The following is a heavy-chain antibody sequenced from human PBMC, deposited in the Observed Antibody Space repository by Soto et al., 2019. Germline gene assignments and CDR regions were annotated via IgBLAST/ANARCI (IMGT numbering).Heavy chain of an antibody. J-gene: IGHJ2*01. V-gene: IGHV2-26*01. CDR3: ARALYCSGGSCYSYCDFEL. CDR2: IFSNDEK. CDR1: GFSLSNARMG. D-gene: IGHD2-15*01. Sequence: SGPTLVNPTETLTLTCTVSGFSLSNARMGVSWIRQPPGKALEWLAHIFSNDEKSYSTSLKSRLTISKDTSKSQVVLTMTNMDPVDTATYYCARALYCSGGSCYSYCDFELWGRGTLVTVSS.